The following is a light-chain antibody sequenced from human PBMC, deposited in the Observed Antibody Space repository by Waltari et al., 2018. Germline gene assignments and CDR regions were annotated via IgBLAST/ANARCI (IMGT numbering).Light chain of an antibody. J-gene: IGKJ2*01. Sequence: EILMTQSPATLSVSPGERDTLSCRASQSFSSSLSWYQHKPGQAPRLLIYGASTRATGIPARFSGRGSETDFTLTITSLQSEDFAVYYCQQYKIWPSYTFGQGTKLDI. V-gene: IGKV3-15*01. CDR2: GAS. CDR1: QSFSSS. CDR3: QQYKIWPSYT.